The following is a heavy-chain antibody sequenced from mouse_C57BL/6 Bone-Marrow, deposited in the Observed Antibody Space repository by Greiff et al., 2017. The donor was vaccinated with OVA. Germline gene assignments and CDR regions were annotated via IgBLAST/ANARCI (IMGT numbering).Heavy chain of an antibody. CDR1: GFSLTSSA. J-gene: IGHJ1*03. V-gene: IGHV2-9-1*01. CDR2: IWTGGGT. CDR3: ARERVDLLWSYFDV. Sequence: VQLQESGPGLVAPSQSLSITCTVSGFSLTSSAISWVRQPPGKGLEWLGVIWTGGGTNYNSALKSRLSISKDNSKSQVFLKMNSLQTDDTARYYCARERVDLLWSYFDVWGTGTTVTVSS. D-gene: IGHD2-1*01.